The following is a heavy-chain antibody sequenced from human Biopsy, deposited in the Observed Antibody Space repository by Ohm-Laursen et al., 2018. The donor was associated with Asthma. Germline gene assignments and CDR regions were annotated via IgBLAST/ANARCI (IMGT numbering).Heavy chain of an antibody. Sequence: TQTLTLTCTCSGFSLRDSGVGVGWIRQPPGKAPEWLAVIYWNDDKRYSPSLRSRLSITKDTSRNQVVLAMTNMDTVDTATYFCARALRRVSFSYFDNWGLGTLVSVSS. J-gene: IGHJ4*01. CDR1: GFSLRDSGVG. V-gene: IGHV2-5*01. CDR2: IYWNDDK. CDR3: ARALRRVSFSYFDN. D-gene: IGHD5/OR15-5a*01.